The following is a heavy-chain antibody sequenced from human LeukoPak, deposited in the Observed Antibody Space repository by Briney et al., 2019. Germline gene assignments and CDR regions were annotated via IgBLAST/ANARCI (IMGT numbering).Heavy chain of an antibody. CDR2: TYYRSKWYS. CDR1: GDSVSSISAA. CDR3: AREDYDYIWGSYRLPLFDY. Sequence: SQTLSLTCAISGDSVSSISAAWNWFRQSPSRGLEWLGRTYYRSKWYSDCSFAVRGRITISPDTSRNQFSLQLNSVTPEDTAVYYCAREDYDYIWGSYRLPLFDYWGQGTLVTVSS. J-gene: IGHJ4*02. D-gene: IGHD3-16*02. V-gene: IGHV6-1*01.